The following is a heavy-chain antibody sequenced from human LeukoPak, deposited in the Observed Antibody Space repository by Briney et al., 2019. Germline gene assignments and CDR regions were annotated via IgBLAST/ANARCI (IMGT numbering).Heavy chain of an antibody. CDR2: ICGGGGST. D-gene: IGHD3-22*01. CDR1: GFTFSNYD. CDR3: AKDFYEDDDCSDYYSRYFDY. J-gene: IGHJ4*02. Sequence: GGTLRLSCAASGFTFSNYDMSCVPPAPGGGLVGVLAICGGGGSTYYADSVRGRFTVSRDNSKNTLYLQINSLRAEDTAVYYCAKDFYEDDDCSDYYSRYFDYWGQGTLVTVSS. V-gene: IGHV3-23*01.